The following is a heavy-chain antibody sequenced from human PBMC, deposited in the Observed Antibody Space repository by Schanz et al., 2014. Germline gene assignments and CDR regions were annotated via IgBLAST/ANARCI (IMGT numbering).Heavy chain of an antibody. D-gene: IGHD3-22*01. V-gene: IGHV1-8*01. Sequence: QVQLVQSGAELRKPGTSVKVSCKTSGYTFTSYDINWVRQAPGQGLEWLGWMNPNSGNPGFAQKFRGRVTMTRNTSMSTAYIELHILTSEDTAVYYCAREVGLYDRGWFDPWGQGTLVTGSS. CDR2: MNPNSGNP. J-gene: IGHJ5*02. CDR1: GYTFTSYD. CDR3: AREVGLYDRGWFDP.